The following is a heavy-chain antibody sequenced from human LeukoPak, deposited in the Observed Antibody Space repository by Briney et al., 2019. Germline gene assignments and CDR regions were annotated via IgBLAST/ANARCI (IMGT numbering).Heavy chain of an antibody. D-gene: IGHD6-19*01. Sequence: SETLSLTCTVSGGSISSYYWSWIRQPAGKGLEWSVRIYISGSTNYNTSLTSRVTMSVDTSKNQFSLKLSSVTAADTAVYYCARDRRIAVAGTGYNWFDPWGQGTLVTVSS. J-gene: IGHJ5*02. CDR2: IYISGST. V-gene: IGHV4-4*07. CDR3: ARDRRIAVAGTGYNWFDP. CDR1: GGSISSYY.